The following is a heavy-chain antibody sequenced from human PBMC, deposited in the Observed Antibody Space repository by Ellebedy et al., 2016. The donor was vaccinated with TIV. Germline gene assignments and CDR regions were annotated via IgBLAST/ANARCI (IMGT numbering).Heavy chain of an antibody. CDR3: ASKVVASIDY. CDR1: GFTFSSYG. Sequence: GESLKISXAASGFTFSSYGMHWVRQAPGKGLEWVAVIWYDGSNKYYADSVKGRFTISRDNAKNSLYLQMNSLRAEDTAVYYCASKVVASIDYWGQGTLVTVSS. V-gene: IGHV3-33*03. D-gene: IGHD2-15*01. J-gene: IGHJ4*02. CDR2: IWYDGSNK.